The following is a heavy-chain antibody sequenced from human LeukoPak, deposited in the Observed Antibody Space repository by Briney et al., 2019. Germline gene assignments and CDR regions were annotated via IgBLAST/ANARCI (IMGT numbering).Heavy chain of an antibody. V-gene: IGHV4-59*11. Sequence: SETLSLTCIVSGGSINNHYWTWIRQTPGKGLEWIGDIHYTGTTKYNPSLKSRVTMSVDTSKNQFSLKLSSVTAADTAVYYCAREEVPAAIVGPYYYYMDVWGKGTTVTVSS. CDR2: IHYTGTT. CDR3: AREEVPAAIVGPYYYYMDV. J-gene: IGHJ6*03. D-gene: IGHD2-2*02. CDR1: GGSINNHY.